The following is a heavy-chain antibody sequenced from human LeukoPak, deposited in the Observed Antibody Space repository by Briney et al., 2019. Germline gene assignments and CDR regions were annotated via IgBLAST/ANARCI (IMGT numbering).Heavy chain of an antibody. CDR1: GYVFTSHY. D-gene: IGHD6-6*01. J-gene: IGHJ4*02. Sequence: ASVKVSCKASGYVFTSHYIHWMRQAPGHGLEWMGMINPSGGSTSYAQKFQGRVTMTRDTSTSTVYLELSSLISEDTAVYYCARAYSTSSPFDYWGQGTLVTVSS. CDR3: ARAYSTSSPFDY. CDR2: INPSGGST. V-gene: IGHV1-46*01.